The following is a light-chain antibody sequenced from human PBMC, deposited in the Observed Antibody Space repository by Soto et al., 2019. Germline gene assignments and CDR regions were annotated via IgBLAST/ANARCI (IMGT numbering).Light chain of an antibody. V-gene: IGLV2-14*01. J-gene: IGLJ2*01. Sequence: QSALTQPASVSGSPGQSITISCTGTSSDVGGYNFASWYQQHPGKAPKLMIYEVSNRPSGVSNRFSGSKSDNTASLTISGLQAEDEADYYCSSYTRSSTVVFGGGTKLTVL. CDR3: SSYTRSSTVV. CDR2: EVS. CDR1: SSDVGGYNF.